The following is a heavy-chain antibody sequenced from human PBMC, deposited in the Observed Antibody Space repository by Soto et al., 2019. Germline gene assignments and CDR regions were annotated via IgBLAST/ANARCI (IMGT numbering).Heavy chain of an antibody. CDR3: AKVLYASESFDSEEAPYGMDV. V-gene: IGHV3-33*06. D-gene: IGHD3-10*01. CDR2: LWFDGSNE. J-gene: IGHJ6*02. CDR1: GFPFSRYD. Sequence: ESGGGVVPPGRSLRLSCAASGFPFSRYDMHWVRQAPGKGLEWVAVLWFDGSNEYYADSVQGRFTISRDNSKNTLYLQMDSLRAEDTAVYYCAKVLYASESFDSEEAPYGMDVWGQGTTVTVSS.